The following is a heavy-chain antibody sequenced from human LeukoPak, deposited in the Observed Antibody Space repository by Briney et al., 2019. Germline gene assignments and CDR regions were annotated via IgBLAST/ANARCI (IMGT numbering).Heavy chain of an antibody. CDR3: ARFFPIAAAGTWYYGMDV. CDR1: GYTFNSYG. V-gene: IGHV1-18*01. Sequence: ASVKVSRKASGYTFNSYGFSWVRQAPGQGLEWMGWISAYNGNTNYAQNLQGRVTMTADTSTSTAYMELRSLGSDDTAVYYCARFFPIAAAGTWYYGMDVWGQGTTVTVSS. CDR2: ISAYNGNT. D-gene: IGHD6-13*01. J-gene: IGHJ6*02.